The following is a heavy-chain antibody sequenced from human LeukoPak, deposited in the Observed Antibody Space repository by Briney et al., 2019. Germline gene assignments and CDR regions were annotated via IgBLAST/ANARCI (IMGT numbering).Heavy chain of an antibody. D-gene: IGHD5-18*01. CDR2: IYPGDSDT. J-gene: IGHJ4*02. CDR1: GYSFTSYW. Sequence: HGESLKISCKVSGYSFTSYWIGWVRQMPGKGLEWMGIIYPGDSDTRYSPSFQGQATISADKSISTAYLQWSSLKASDTAIYYCARQREAAMRYWGQGTLVTVSS. CDR3: ARQREAAMRY. V-gene: IGHV5-51*01.